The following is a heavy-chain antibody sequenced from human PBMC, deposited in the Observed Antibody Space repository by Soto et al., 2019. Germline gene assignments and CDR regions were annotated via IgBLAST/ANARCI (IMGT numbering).Heavy chain of an antibody. D-gene: IGHD6-6*01. CDR2: IIPIFGTA. CDR3: ARDSIAARPSFYDY. V-gene: IGHV1-69*01. Sequence: QVQLVQSGAEVKKPGSSVKVSCKASGGTFSSYAISWVRQAPEQGLEWMGGIIPIFGTANYAQKFQGRVTITADESTSTAYMELSSLRSEDTAVYYCARDSIAARPSFYDYWGQGTLVTVSS. J-gene: IGHJ4*02. CDR1: GGTFSSYA.